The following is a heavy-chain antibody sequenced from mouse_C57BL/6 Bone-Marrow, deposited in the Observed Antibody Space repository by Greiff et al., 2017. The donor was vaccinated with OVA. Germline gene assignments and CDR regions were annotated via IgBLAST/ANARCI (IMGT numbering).Heavy chain of an antibody. CDR3: ARKGVLLRPYAMDY. D-gene: IGHD1-1*01. CDR1: GFSLTSYG. J-gene: IGHJ4*01. CDR2: IWSGGST. Sequence: VKLMESGPGLVQPSQSLSITCTVSGFSLTSYGVHWVRQSPGKGLEWLGVIWSGGSTDYNAAFISRLSISKDNSKSQVFFKMNSLQADDTAIYYCARKGVLLRPYAMDYWGQGTSVTVSS. V-gene: IGHV2-2*01.